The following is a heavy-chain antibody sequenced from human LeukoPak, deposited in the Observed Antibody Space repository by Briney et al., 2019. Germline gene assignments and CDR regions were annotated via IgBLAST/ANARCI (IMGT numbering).Heavy chain of an antibody. CDR3: TTGTLSCSSTSCLHVRAGSDY. CDR2: IKSKTDGGTT. D-gene: IGHD2-2*01. CDR1: GFTFSNAW. J-gene: IGHJ4*02. V-gene: IGHV3-15*01. Sequence: GGSLRLSCAASGFTFSNAWMSWVRQAPGKGLEWVGRIKSKTDGGTTDYAAPVKGRFTISRDDSKNTLYLQMNSLKTEDTAVYYCTTGTLSCSSTSCLHVRAGSDYWGQGTLVTVSS.